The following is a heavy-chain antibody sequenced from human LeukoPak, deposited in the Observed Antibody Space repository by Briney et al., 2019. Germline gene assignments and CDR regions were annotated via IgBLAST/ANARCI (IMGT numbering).Heavy chain of an antibody. CDR2: IYYSGST. CDR1: GGSISSYY. J-gene: IGHJ4*02. CDR3: ARDLTGYSYGYVFDY. V-gene: IGHV4-59*12. D-gene: IGHD5-18*01. Sequence: PSETLSLTCTVSGGSISSYYWSWIRQPPGKGLEWIGYIYYSGSTNYNPSLKSRVTISVDTSKNQFSLKLSSVTAADTAVYYCARDLTGYSYGYVFDYWGQGTLVTVSS.